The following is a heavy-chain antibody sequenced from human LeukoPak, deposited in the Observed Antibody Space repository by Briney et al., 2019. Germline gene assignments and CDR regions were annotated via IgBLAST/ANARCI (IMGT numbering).Heavy chain of an antibody. CDR1: GGSISSYH. CDR2: IYYSGST. D-gene: IGHD1-26*01. V-gene: IGHV4-59*08. CDR3: ARHGLQNLGATSFDY. J-gene: IGHJ4*02. Sequence: SETLSLTCTVSGGSISSYHWSWIRQPPGKGLEWIGYIYYSGSTNYNPSLKSRVTISVDTSKNQFSLKLSSATAADTAVYYCARHGLQNLGATSFDYWGQGTLVTVSS.